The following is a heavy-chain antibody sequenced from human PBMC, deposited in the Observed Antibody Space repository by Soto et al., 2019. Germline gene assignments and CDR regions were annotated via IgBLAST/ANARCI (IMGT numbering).Heavy chain of an antibody. CDR2: INHSGST. Sequence: SETMSLTCAVYGGSFSGYYWSWIRQNTGKGLEWIGEINHSGSTNYNPSLKSRVTISVDTSKNQFSLKLSSVTAADTAVDYCGRGERGKTFFGVLKNGLKYSGRDVGAKGPT. CDR1: GGSFSGYY. V-gene: IGHV4-34*01. J-gene: IGHJ6*04. D-gene: IGHD3-3*01. CDR3: GRGERGKTFFGVLKNGLKYSGRDV.